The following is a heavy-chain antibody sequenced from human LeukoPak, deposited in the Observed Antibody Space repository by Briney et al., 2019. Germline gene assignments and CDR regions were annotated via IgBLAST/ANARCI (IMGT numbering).Heavy chain of an antibody. Sequence: SETLSLTCTVSGDSITSGSYYWGWIRQPPGRELEWIGSIYYSGKTYYNPSLKSRVTISIDTSNNEFSLTLTSVTAADTAMYYCARHPPVPLFENGMDVWGQGTTVTVSS. CDR3: ARHPPVPLFENGMDV. V-gene: IGHV4-39*01. CDR2: IYYSGKT. J-gene: IGHJ6*02. CDR1: GDSITSGSYY.